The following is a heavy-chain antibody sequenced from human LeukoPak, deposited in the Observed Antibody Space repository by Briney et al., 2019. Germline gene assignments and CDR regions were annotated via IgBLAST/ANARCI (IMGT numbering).Heavy chain of an antibody. J-gene: IGHJ5*02. Sequence: GGSLRLSCAASGFTFSNYAMSWVRQAPGKGLEWVSSIDASGGATYYADSVKGRFTISRDNSKNTFYLQMNSLRAEDTAVYSCAKGSGSGWYGWFAPWGQGTLVTVSS. V-gene: IGHV3-23*01. D-gene: IGHD6-19*01. CDR3: AKGSGSGWYGWFAP. CDR2: IDASGGAT. CDR1: GFTFSNYA.